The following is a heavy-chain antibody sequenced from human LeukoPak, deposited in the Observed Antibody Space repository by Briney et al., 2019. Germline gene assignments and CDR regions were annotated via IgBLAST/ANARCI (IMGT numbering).Heavy chain of an antibody. CDR3: AREGSSSSHWFGP. D-gene: IGHD6-6*01. CDR2: IYYSGST. V-gene: IGHV4-39*07. CDR1: GGSIRSSSYY. Sequence: SETLSLTCTDSGGSIRSSSYYWGWIRQPPGKGLEWIGSIYYSGSTYYNPSLKSRVTISVDTSKNQFSLKLSSVTAADTAVYYCAREGSSSSHWFGPWGQGTLVTVSS. J-gene: IGHJ5*02.